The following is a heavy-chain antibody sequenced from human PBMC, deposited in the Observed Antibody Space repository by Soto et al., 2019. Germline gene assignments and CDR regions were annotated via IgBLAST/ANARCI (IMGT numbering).Heavy chain of an antibody. J-gene: IGHJ4*02. CDR1: GFTFSSYW. D-gene: IGHD6-19*01. Sequence: GGSLRLSCAASGFTFSSYWMSWVRQAPGKGLEWVANIKQDGSEKYYVDSVKGRFTISRDNAKNSLYLQMNSLRAEDTAVYYCARVNNGVGIAVAGDFDYWGQGTLVTVSS. CDR3: ARVNNGVGIAVAGDFDY. CDR2: IKQDGSEK. V-gene: IGHV3-7*01.